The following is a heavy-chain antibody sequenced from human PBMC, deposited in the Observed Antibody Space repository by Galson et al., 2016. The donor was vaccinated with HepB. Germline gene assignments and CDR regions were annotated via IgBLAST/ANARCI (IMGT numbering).Heavy chain of an antibody. J-gene: IGHJ3*02. CDR3: VSSFRDRSGYVWDFNI. CDR2: IRGSGTGT. Sequence: SLRLSCAASGLSISIYSMNWVRQAPGKGLEWVSAIRGSGTGTSYTDSVKGRFTISRDNSKNTLYLQMSSLKTEETAVYYCVSSFRDRSGYVWDFNIWGHGTMVTVSS. D-gene: IGHD3-22*01. CDR1: GLSISIYS. V-gene: IGHV3-23*01.